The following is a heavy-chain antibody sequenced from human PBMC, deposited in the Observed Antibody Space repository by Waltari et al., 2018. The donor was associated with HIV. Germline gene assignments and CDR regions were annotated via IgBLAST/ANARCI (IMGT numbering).Heavy chain of an antibody. J-gene: IGHJ3*02. CDR1: GGTFSSYA. V-gene: IGHV1-69*04. CDR3: ASPSSQLELLPDAFDI. CDR2: IIPILGIA. D-gene: IGHD1-7*01. Sequence: QVQLVQSGAEVKKPGSSVKVSCKASGGTFSSYAISWVRQAPGQGLEWMGRIIPILGIANYAQKFQGRVTITADKSTSTAYMELSSLRSEDTAVYYCASPSSQLELLPDAFDIWGQGTMVTVSS.